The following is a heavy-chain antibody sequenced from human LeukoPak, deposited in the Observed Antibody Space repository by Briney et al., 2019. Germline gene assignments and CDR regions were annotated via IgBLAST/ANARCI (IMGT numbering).Heavy chain of an antibody. J-gene: IGHJ6*03. CDR2: IYTSGST. CDR3: ARDIYYYMDV. V-gene: IGHV4-61*02. Sequence: KPSETLSLTCTVSGGSISSGSYYWSWIRQPAGKGLEWIGRIYTSGSTNYNPSLKSRVTISVDTSKNQFSLKLSSVTAADTAVYYCARDIYYYMDVWGKGTTVTISS. CDR1: GGSISSGSYY.